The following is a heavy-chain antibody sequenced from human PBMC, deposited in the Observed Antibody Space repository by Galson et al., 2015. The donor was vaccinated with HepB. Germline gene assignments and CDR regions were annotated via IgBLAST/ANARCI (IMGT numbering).Heavy chain of an antibody. V-gene: IGHV3-74*01. J-gene: IGHJ6*04. D-gene: IGHD2-21*01. CDR3: ATEIVVSTYHSYGMDV. CDR2: IKSDGSRT. Sequence: SLRLSCAASGVSFSRYWMHWVRQAPGKGLVWVSGIKSDGSRTNYADSVKGRFTISRDNAKNTLYLQMNSLRAEDTAVYYCATEIVVSTYHSYGMDVWGKGTTVTVSS. CDR1: GVSFSRYW.